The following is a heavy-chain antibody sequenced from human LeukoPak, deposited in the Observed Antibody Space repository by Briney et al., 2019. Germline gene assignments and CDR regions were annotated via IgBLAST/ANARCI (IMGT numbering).Heavy chain of an antibody. Sequence: PSETLSLTCSMSGGSISPYCWSWIRRSPGKGLEWIGNIYDSGNTNYNPSLKSRVTISVDTSKNQFSLKLSSVTAADTAVYYCTREKYFYDINGSFDYWGPGTLVTVSS. CDR2: IYDSGNT. D-gene: IGHD3-22*01. CDR1: GGSISPYC. J-gene: IGHJ4*02. CDR3: TREKYFYDINGSFDY. V-gene: IGHV4-59*01.